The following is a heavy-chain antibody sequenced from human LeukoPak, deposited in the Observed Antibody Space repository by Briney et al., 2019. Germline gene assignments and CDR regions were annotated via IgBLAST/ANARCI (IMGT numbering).Heavy chain of an antibody. V-gene: IGHV3-53*01. Sequence: PGGSLRLSCAASGFTVSSSYMSWVRQAPGKGLEWVSVIYSGGTTYYADSVKGRFTISRDNAKNTLYLQMNSLRAEDTAVYYCARASFLWTAAGSSWFDPWGQGTLVTVSS. CDR1: GFTVSSSY. CDR2: IYSGGTT. D-gene: IGHD6-13*01. J-gene: IGHJ5*02. CDR3: ARASFLWTAAGSSWFDP.